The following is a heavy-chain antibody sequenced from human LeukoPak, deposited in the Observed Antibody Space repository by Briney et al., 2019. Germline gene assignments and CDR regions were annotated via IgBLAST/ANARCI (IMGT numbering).Heavy chain of an antibody. CDR2: IHSSGST. Sequence: SETLSLTCTVSGGSISSYYWSWFRRPPGKGLENIGYIHSSGSTNYNPSYKSRVTVSLEMSKNQFSLSLSSVTAADAAVYYCARDPGDTDWYNFDFWGQGTLVTVSS. J-gene: IGHJ4*02. D-gene: IGHD3-9*01. CDR3: ARDPGDTDWYNFDF. CDR1: GGSISSYY. V-gene: IGHV4-59*01.